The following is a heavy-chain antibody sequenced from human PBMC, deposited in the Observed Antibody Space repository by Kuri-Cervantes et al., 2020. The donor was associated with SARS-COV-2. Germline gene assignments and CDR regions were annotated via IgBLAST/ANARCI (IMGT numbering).Heavy chain of an antibody. CDR3: ARVFAVTTTINYYYYGMDV. J-gene: IGHJ6*02. V-gene: IGHV1-2*04. CDR1: GYTFTGYY. D-gene: IGHD4-11*01. CDR2: INPNSGGT. Sequence: ASVKVSCKASGYTFTGYYMHWVRQAPGQGLEWMGWINPNSGGTNYAQKFQGWVTMTRDTSISTAYMELSRLRSDDTAVYYCARVFAVTTTINYYYYGMDVWGQGTMVTVSS.